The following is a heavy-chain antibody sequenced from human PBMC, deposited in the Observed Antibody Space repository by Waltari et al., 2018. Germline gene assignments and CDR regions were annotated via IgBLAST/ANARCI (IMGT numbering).Heavy chain of an antibody. CDR3: ARDNNARGSYYYYPMDV. D-gene: IGHD2-8*01. CDR1: GYTFTGHY. J-gene: IGHJ6*02. CDR2: INPATGGT. Sequence: QVQLVQSGAEVKKPGASVKVSCKSSGYTFTGHYIHWVRQAPGQGLECVGWINPATGGTSYARKFQGRVTMTRDTSTRTAYMELKRLTKDDTAVYYCARDNNARGSYYYYPMDVWGQGTTVTVSS. V-gene: IGHV1-2*02.